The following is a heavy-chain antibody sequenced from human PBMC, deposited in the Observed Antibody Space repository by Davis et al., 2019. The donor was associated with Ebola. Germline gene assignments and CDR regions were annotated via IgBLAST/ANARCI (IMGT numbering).Heavy chain of an antibody. J-gene: IGHJ4*02. Sequence: PGGSLRLSCAASGFTFSNYAMSWVRQAPGKGLEWVSAISDSGGDTFYADSLKGRFTVSRDNSKNTLYLQMNSLRAEDSAVYYCARVSVISFCTNGVCLDYFDYWGQGTLVTVSS. CDR1: GFTFSNYA. V-gene: IGHV3-23*01. CDR3: ARVSVISFCTNGVCLDYFDY. D-gene: IGHD2-8*01. CDR2: ISDSGGDT.